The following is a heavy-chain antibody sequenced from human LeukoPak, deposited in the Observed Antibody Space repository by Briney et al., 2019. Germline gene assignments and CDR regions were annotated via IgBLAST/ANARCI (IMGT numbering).Heavy chain of an antibody. J-gene: IGHJ5*02. Sequence: ASVKVSCKASGYTFTSYDINWVRQATGQGLEWMGWMNPNSGNTDYAQKFQGRVTITRNTSISTAYMELSSLRSEDTAVYYCARGRSIVVVPAAMIGPGNNWFDPWGQGTLVTVSS. CDR1: GYTFTSYD. CDR3: ARGRSIVVVPAAMIGPGNNWFDP. V-gene: IGHV1-8*03. CDR2: MNPNSGNT. D-gene: IGHD2-2*01.